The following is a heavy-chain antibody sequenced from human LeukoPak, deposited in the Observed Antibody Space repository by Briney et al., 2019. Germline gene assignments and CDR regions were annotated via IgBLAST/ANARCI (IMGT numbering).Heavy chain of an antibody. CDR3: ARVSLPPVDDYYGMDV. CDR2: IKQDGSEK. CDR1: GFTFSSDW. D-gene: IGHD2-15*01. V-gene: IGHV3-7*03. J-gene: IGHJ6*04. Sequence: PGGSLRLSCAASGFTFSSDWMSWVRQAPGKGLEWVANIKQDGSEKYYVDSVKGRFTISRDNAKNSLYLQMNSLRAEDTAVYYCARVSLPPVDDYYGMDVWGKGTTVTVSS.